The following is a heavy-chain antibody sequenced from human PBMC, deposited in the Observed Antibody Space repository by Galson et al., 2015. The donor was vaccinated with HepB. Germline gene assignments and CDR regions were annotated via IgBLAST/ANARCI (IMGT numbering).Heavy chain of an antibody. CDR2: ISWDGGST. Sequence: SLRLSCAASGFTFDGYTMHWVRQAPGKGLEWVSLISWDGGSTYYADSVKGRFTISRDNSKNSLYLQMNSLRTEDTALYYCAKDVSGSYFAGYLDYWGQGTLVTVSS. D-gene: IGHD1-26*01. CDR1: GFTFDGYT. CDR3: AKDVSGSYFAGYLDY. J-gene: IGHJ4*02. V-gene: IGHV3-43*01.